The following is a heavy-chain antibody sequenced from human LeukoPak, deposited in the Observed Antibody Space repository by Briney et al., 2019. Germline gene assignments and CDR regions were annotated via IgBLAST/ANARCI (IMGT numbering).Heavy chain of an antibody. J-gene: IGHJ6*03. V-gene: IGHV3-21*01. CDR1: GFIFSTYS. CDR2: ISSSSSYI. CDR3: ARGFSLAAGYYYYYYMDV. Sequence: PGGSLRLSCAASGFIFSTYSIIWVRQAPGKGLEWVSSISSSSSYIYYADSVKGRFTISRDNAKNSLFLQMNSLRAEDTALYYCARGFSLAAGYYYYYYMDVWGKGTTVTVSS. D-gene: IGHD6-13*01.